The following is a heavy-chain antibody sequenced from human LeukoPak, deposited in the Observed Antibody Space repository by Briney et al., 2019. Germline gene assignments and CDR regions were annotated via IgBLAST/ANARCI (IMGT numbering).Heavy chain of an antibody. CDR2: FDPEDGET. V-gene: IGHV1-24*01. J-gene: IGHJ4*02. Sequence: ALVKVSCKVSGYTLTELSMHWVRQAPGKGLEWMGGFDPEDGETIYAQKFQGRVTMTEDTSTDTAYMELSSLRSEDTAVYYCATVTGTTFDFDYWGQGTLVTVSS. D-gene: IGHD1-7*01. CDR1: GYTLTELS. CDR3: ATVTGTTFDFDY.